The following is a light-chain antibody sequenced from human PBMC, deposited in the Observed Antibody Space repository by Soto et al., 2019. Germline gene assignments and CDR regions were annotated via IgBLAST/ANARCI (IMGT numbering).Light chain of an antibody. CDR1: SSNIGSYT. V-gene: IGLV1-44*01. Sequence: QSVLTQPPSASGTPGQRVTISCSGSSSNIGSYTVNWYQQLPGTAPKLLIYSNNQRPSGVPDRFSGSKSGTSVSLAFSGLQSEDEADYYCAAWDESLNGVVFGGGTKLTVL. CDR2: SNN. J-gene: IGLJ2*01. CDR3: AAWDESLNGVV.